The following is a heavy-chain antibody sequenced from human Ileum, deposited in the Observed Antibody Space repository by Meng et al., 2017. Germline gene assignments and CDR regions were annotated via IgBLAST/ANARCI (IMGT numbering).Heavy chain of an antibody. J-gene: IGHJ4*02. CDR3: ARVLYDSGRGYYFDL. D-gene: IGHD3-9*01. Sequence: EVQVVETGGGLIQPGGSLRLSCAASKVTVSRTYLSWVRQAPGKGLEWVSVIYGGGEAYYADFVKGRFTISRDNSRNTLYLQMNSLRDDDTAVYYCARVLYDSGRGYYFDLWGQGTLVTVSS. CDR2: IYGGGEA. CDR1: KVTVSRTY. V-gene: IGHV3-53*02.